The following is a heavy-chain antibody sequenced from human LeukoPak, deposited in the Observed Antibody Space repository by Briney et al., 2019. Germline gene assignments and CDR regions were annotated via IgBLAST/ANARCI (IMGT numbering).Heavy chain of an antibody. D-gene: IGHD4-23*01. Sequence: SETLSLTCSVDGGSFTGYYWTWIRQAPGKGLEWIGEINHRESSNYNPSLKSRVTLSIDTSKRQFSLHLTSLTAADTAVYYCARVSGYGGDSLRYWGQGTLVTISS. J-gene: IGHJ4*02. V-gene: IGHV4-34*01. CDR1: GGSFTGYY. CDR2: INHRESS. CDR3: ARVSGYGGDSLRY.